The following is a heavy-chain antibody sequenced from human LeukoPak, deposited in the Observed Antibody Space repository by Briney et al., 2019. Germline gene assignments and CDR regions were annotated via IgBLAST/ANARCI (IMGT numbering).Heavy chain of an antibody. Sequence: PGGSLRLSCAASGFTFSSYWMSWVRQAPGRGLEWVANIKQDGSEKYYVGSVRGRFTISRDNAKNSPYLQMNSLRAEDTALYYCAREGGPGFDYWGQGTLVTVSS. J-gene: IGHJ4*02. CDR2: IKQDGSEK. V-gene: IGHV3-7*01. D-gene: IGHD3-16*01. CDR3: AREGGPGFDY. CDR1: GFTFSSYW.